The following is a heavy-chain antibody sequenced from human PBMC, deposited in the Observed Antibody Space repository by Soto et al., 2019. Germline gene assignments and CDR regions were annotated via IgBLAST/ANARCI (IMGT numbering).Heavy chain of an antibody. CDR3: ASALTYWESH. D-gene: IGHD2-8*02. J-gene: IGHJ4*02. CDR2: INGDGSEK. CDR1: GFTFGSYW. V-gene: IGHV3-7*05. Sequence: GGSLRLSCAASGFTFGSYWMNWVRQAPGKGLEWVANINGDGSEKNYVASVKGRFTISRDNAKSSLYLQMNSLRAEDTAVYYCASALTYWESHWGQGTLVTVSS.